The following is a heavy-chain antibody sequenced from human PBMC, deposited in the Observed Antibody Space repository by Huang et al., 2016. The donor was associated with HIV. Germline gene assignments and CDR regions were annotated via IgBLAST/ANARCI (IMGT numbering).Heavy chain of an antibody. J-gene: IGHJ3*02. CDR2: ITSSSGSI. Sequence: EVQLMESGGGLVQPGGSLRLSCAASGFTFSTYNMNWVRQAPGKVLELVSYITSSSGSIYYADSVKGRFTISRDNAKNSLYLQMNSLRAEDTAVYYCARFGSYYYGSGSYLDAFDIWGQGTMVTVSS. D-gene: IGHD3-10*01. CDR1: GFTFSTYN. V-gene: IGHV3-48*01. CDR3: ARFGSYYYGSGSYLDAFDI.